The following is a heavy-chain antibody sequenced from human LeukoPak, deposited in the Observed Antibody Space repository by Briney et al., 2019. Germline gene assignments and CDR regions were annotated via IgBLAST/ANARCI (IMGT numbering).Heavy chain of an antibody. CDR1: GFTFSSYA. V-gene: IGHV3-23*01. Sequence: GGSLRLSCAASGFTFSSYAMSWVRQAPGKGLEWVSAISGSGGSTYYADSVKGRFTISRDNSKNSLYLQMNSLRAEDTAVYYCASSMTTVTTWDYYMDVWGKGTTVTVSS. CDR2: ISGSGGST. D-gene: IGHD4-17*01. CDR3: ASSMTTVTTWDYYMDV. J-gene: IGHJ6*03.